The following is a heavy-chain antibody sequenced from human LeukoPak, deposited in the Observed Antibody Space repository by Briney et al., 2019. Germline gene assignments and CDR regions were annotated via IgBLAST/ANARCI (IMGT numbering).Heavy chain of an antibody. CDR1: GFSLTTYA. Sequence: GGSLRLSCAASGFSLTTYAMGWVRQAPGKGLECVSYISSSTTIYYADSVKGRFTISRDNAKNSLYLQMNSLRAEDTAVYYCARNFHRRLYDSSGYYPYWGQGTLVTVSS. CDR2: ISSSTTI. D-gene: IGHD3-22*01. V-gene: IGHV3-48*01. J-gene: IGHJ4*02. CDR3: ARNFHRRLYDSSGYYPY.